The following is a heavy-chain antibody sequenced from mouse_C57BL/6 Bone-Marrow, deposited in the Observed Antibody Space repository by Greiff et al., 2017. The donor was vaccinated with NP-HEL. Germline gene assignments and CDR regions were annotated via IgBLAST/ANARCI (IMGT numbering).Heavy chain of an antibody. J-gene: IGHJ3*01. CDR3: TTYITTVVKAY. D-gene: IGHD1-1*01. Sequence: EVQLQESGAELVRPGASVKLSCTASGFNIKDDYMHWVKQRPEQGLEWIGWIDPENGDTEYASKFKGKATITADTSSNTAYLQLSSLTSEYTAVYYCTTYITTVVKAYWGQGTLVTVSA. CDR1: GFNIKDDY. V-gene: IGHV14-4*01. CDR2: IDPENGDT.